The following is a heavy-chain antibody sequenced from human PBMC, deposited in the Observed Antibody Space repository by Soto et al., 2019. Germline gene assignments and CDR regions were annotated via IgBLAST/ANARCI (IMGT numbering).Heavy chain of an antibody. Sequence: PSETLSLTCTVSGGSISSTRYYWGWIRQPPGKGLEWIGTTYYTGSTYYNPSLKSRVTISVDMSKNQFSLKVRSVTAEDTAMYYCAKSNLYCDRANCYVFDYWGQGTLVTVSS. J-gene: IGHJ4*02. CDR2: TYYTGST. CDR1: GGSISSTRYY. D-gene: IGHD2-2*01. CDR3: AKSNLYCDRANCYVFDY. V-gene: IGHV4-39*07.